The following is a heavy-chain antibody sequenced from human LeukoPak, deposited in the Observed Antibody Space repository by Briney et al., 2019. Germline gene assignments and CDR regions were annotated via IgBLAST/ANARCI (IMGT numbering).Heavy chain of an antibody. V-gene: IGHV4-39*01. D-gene: IGHD3-10*01. Sequence: SETLSLTCTISGGSISSSSYHWGWIRQPPGKGLEWIGSIYYSGSTYYNPSLKSRVTISVDTSKNQFSLKLSSVTAADTAVYYCARPSITMVRGFDPWGQGTLVTVSS. J-gene: IGHJ5*02. CDR3: ARPSITMVRGFDP. CDR1: GGSISSSSYH. CDR2: IYYSGST.